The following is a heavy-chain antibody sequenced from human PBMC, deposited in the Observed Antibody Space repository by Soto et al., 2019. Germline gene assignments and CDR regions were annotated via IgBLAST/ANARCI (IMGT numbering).Heavy chain of an antibody. J-gene: IGHJ5*02. CDR3: ARQASYWHGGGGWFDP. V-gene: IGHV3-13*01. Sequence: EVQLVESGGGLVQPGGSLRLSCAASGFTFSAYDMHWVRQATGKGLEWVAAIGTQHDTYYPDSVKGRFTISRENAKNSLYLQMNSLGAGDRGVFFWARQASYWHGGGGWFDPWGQGTLVTVSS. D-gene: IGHD2-8*02. CDR1: GFTFSAYD. CDR2: IGTQHDT.